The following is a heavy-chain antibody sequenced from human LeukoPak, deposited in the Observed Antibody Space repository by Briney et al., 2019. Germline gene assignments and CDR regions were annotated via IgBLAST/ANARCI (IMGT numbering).Heavy chain of an antibody. V-gene: IGHV3-74*01. J-gene: IGHJ5*02. CDR3: ARVSESRFDP. CDR2: INSDGSST. Sequence: GSLRLSCAASGFTFSSYWMHWVRQAPGNGLVWVSRINSDGSSTSYADSVKGRFTISRDNAKNTLYLQMNSLRAEDTAVYYCARVSESRFDPWGQGTLVTVSS. CDR1: GFTFSSYW.